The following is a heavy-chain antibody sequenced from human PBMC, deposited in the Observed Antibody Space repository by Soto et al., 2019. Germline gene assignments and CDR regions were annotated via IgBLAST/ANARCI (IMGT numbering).Heavy chain of an antibody. CDR3: ASGVGTSWFDP. D-gene: IGHD3-3*01. J-gene: IGHJ5*02. Sequence: QVQLVQSGAEVEKPGASVKVSCKTSGYTFSDHYIHWVRQAPGQGLEWIGWLNSRSGATNYAQKFRGWVTMTRDTSIRTAYMELSSLNSDDTAVYYCASGVGTSWFDPWGQGSPVTVSS. CDR2: LNSRSGAT. CDR1: GYTFSDHY. V-gene: IGHV1-2*04.